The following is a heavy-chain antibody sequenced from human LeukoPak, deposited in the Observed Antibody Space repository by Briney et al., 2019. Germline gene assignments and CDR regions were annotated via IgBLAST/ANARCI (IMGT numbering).Heavy chain of an antibody. CDR3: VKDLMGGSYLPVY. D-gene: IGHD1-26*01. CDR1: RFSFSHYA. Sequence: GGSLRLCCWASRFSFSHYAMPWVRQAPGKGLEYVSAISSNGGSTYYADSVKGRFTISRDNSKNTLYLQMSSLRAEDTAVYYCVKDLMGGSYLPVYWGQGTLVTVSS. J-gene: IGHJ4*02. CDR2: ISSNGGST. V-gene: IGHV3-64D*06.